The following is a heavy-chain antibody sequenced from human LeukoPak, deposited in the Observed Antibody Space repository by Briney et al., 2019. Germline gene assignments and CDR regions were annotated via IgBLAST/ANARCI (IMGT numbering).Heavy chain of an antibody. D-gene: IGHD5-18*01. CDR1: GYTFTSYG. CDR2: ISAYNGNT. J-gene: IGHJ4*02. CDR3: ANTAMVIGEVYFDY. V-gene: IGHV1-18*01. Sequence: ASVKVSCKASGYTFTSYGISWVRQAPGQGLEWMGWISAYNGNTNYAQKLQGRVIMTTDTSTSTAYMELRSLRSDDTAVYYCANTAMVIGEVYFDYWGQGTLVTVSS.